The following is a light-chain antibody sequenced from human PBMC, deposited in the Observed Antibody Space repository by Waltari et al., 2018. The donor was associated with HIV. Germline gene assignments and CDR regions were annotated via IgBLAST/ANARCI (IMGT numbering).Light chain of an antibody. CDR2: EGI. Sequence: QSALTQPAPVSGSPGQSTTTPCTGGSRDVGSYTLVSWYQQHPGKAPKLMIFEGINRPSGVSNRFSGSKSGNTASLTISGLQAEDEADYYCCSYAGSSNWVFGGGTKLTVL. CDR1: SRDVGSYTL. V-gene: IGLV2-23*01. CDR3: CSYAGSSNWV. J-gene: IGLJ3*02.